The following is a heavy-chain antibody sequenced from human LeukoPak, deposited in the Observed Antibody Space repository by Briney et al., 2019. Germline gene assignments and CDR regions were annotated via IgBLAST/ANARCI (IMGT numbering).Heavy chain of an antibody. CDR2: IYASGST. CDR3: ARCIVVVVAATIWFDP. CDR1: GGSISSYF. Sequence: SETLSLTCTVSGGSISSYFWSWIRQPAGKGLEWIGRIYASGSTYQNPSLRSRVTMSVDTSKNQFSLKLSSVTAADTAVYYCARCIVVVVAATIWFDPWGQGTLVTVSS. D-gene: IGHD2-15*01. J-gene: IGHJ5*02. V-gene: IGHV4-4*07.